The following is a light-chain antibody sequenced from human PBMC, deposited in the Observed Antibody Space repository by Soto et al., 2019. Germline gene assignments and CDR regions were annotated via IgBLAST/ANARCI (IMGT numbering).Light chain of an antibody. CDR2: WAS. CDR1: QSVFLSSNNKNY. J-gene: IGKJ4*01. CDR3: QQYYSLPLT. Sequence: DIVMTQSPDSLAVSLGERATINCKSSQSVFLSSNNKNYLAWYQQKPGQPPKQLIYWASTREPGVPDRFSGSGSGTDFTLTISALQAEDVAVYYCQQYYSLPLTFGGGTKVEIK. V-gene: IGKV4-1*01.